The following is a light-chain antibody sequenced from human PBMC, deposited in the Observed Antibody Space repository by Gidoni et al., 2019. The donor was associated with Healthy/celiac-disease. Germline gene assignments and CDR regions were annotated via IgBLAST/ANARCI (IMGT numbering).Light chain of an antibody. CDR3: QQRSTWPLT. CDR1: QSVSSS. Sequence: EIVLTQSPATLSLSPGERATLPCRASQSVSSSLAWYQQKPGQAPRLLIYDASNRATGIPARFSGSGSGTDFTLTISSLEPEDFAVYYCQQRSTWPLTFGGGTKVLIK. CDR2: DAS. V-gene: IGKV3-11*01. J-gene: IGKJ4*01.